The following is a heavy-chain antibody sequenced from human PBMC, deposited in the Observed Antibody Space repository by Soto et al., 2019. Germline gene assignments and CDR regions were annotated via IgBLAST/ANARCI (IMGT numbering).Heavy chain of an antibody. CDR2: MNPNSGNT. V-gene: IGHV1-8*01. CDR3: ARGGFLEWSNWFDP. CDR1: GYTFTSYD. D-gene: IGHD3-3*01. Sequence: ASVKVSCKASGYTFTSYDINWVRQATGQGLEWMGWMNPNSGNTGYAQKFQGRVTMTRNTSISTAYMELSSLRSEDTAVYYCARGGFLEWSNWFDPWGQGTLVTVSS. J-gene: IGHJ5*02.